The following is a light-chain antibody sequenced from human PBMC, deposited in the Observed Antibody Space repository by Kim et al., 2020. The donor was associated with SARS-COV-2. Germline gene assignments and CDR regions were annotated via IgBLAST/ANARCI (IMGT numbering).Light chain of an antibody. CDR3: LLTYGGAWV. Sequence: PGGTVTLTCASRTGPVTIGYYPNWFQQKPGQAPRALIYSTRNKHNCTPSRFSGSLVGGEAALTLSDVEPEDEAEYYCLLTYGGAWVFGGGTQLTIL. J-gene: IGLJ3*02. V-gene: IGLV7-43*01. CDR2: STR. CDR1: TGPVTIGYY.